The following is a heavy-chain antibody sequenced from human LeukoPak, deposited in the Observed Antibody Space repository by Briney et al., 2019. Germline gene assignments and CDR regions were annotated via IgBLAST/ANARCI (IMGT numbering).Heavy chain of an antibody. CDR1: GFPFSSYA. D-gene: IGHD6-19*01. CDR2: ISGSGGST. Sequence: GGSLRLSCAASGFPFSSYAMSWVRQVPGKGLEWVSAISGSGGSTYYADSVKGRFTISRDNSKNTLYLQMNSLRAEDTAVYYCAKDRSSGWYLVGMDVWGQGTTVTVSS. CDR3: AKDRSSGWYLVGMDV. V-gene: IGHV3-23*01. J-gene: IGHJ6*02.